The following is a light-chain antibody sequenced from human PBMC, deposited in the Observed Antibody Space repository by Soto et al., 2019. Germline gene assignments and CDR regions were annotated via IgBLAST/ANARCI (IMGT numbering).Light chain of an antibody. J-gene: IGKJ1*01. V-gene: IGKV3-15*01. CDR3: QHYKKYSPWT. CDR2: GAS. CDR1: QGVSRK. Sequence: EIVMPQSPATLSVAPGERVTFSCRASQGVSRKLAWYQHKPGQAPRLLISGASTGATGIPARFIGSGCGAEFTLTISSLQTDDFATYDGQHYKKYSPWTFGQGTKVDIK.